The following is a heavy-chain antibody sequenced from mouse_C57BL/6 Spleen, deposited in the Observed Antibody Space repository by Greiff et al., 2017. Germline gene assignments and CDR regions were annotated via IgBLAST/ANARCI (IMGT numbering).Heavy chain of an antibody. CDR1: GFTFSDYY. CDR2: ISNGGGST. D-gene: IGHD3-2*02. V-gene: IGHV5-12*01. CDR3: ARHAAQASAYYAMDY. J-gene: IGHJ4*01. Sequence: EVQLVESGGGLVQPGGSLKLSCAASGFTFSDYYMYWVRQTPEKRLEWVAYISNGGGSTYYPDTVKGRFTISRDNAKNTLYLQMSRLKSEDTAMYYCARHAAQASAYYAMDYWGQGTSVTVSS.